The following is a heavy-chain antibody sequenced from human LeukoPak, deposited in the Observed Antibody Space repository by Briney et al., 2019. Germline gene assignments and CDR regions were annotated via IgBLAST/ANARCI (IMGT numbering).Heavy chain of an antibody. Sequence: GGSLRLSCAASGFTFSGYPMHWVRQAPGKGLEWVAVIWYDGSNKYYADSVKGRFTISRDNSKNTLYLQMNSLRAEDTAVYYCARASRGYGSGSYYNRPFDYWGQGTLVTVSS. V-gene: IGHV3-33*01. CDR1: GFTFSGYP. CDR3: ARASRGYGSGSYYNRPFDY. J-gene: IGHJ4*02. CDR2: IWYDGSNK. D-gene: IGHD3-10*01.